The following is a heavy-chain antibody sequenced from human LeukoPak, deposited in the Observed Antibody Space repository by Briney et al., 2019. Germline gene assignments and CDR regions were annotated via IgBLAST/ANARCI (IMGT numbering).Heavy chain of an antibody. CDR3: AKEYYYGSGSDAFDI. V-gene: IGHV3-74*01. Sequence: QSGGSLRLSCAASGFTFSTYWMHWVRQAPGKGLVWVSRINTDGRTSAYADSVKGRFTISRDNSKNTLYLQMNSLGAEDTAVYYCAKEYYYGSGSDAFDIWGQGTMVTVSS. J-gene: IGHJ3*02. CDR2: INTDGRTS. CDR1: GFTFSTYW. D-gene: IGHD3-10*01.